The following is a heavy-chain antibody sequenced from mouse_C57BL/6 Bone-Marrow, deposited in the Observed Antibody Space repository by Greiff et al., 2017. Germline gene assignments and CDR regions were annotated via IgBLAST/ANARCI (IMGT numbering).Heavy chain of an antibody. CDR1: GFNITDYY. J-gene: IGHJ2*01. CDR2: IDPEDGET. D-gene: IGHD2-3*01. V-gene: IGHV14-2*01. CDR3: CRGYDGYYGVY. Sequence: VQLKESGAELVKPGASVKLSCTASGFNITDYYMHWVKQRTEQGLEWIGRIDPEDGETKYAPKFQGKATITADTSSNTAYLQLSSLTSEDAAVYYCCRGYDGYYGVYWGKGTTVTVSS.